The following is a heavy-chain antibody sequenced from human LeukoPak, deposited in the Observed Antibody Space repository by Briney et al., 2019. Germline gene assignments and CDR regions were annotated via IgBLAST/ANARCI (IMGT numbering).Heavy chain of an antibody. CDR1: GFTFSSYA. J-gene: IGHJ4*02. CDR2: ISGSGGST. V-gene: IGHV3-23*01. Sequence: PGGSLRLSCAASGFTFSSYAMSWVRQAPGKGLEWVSAISGSGGSTYYADSVKGRFTISRDNSKNTLYLQMTSLRAGDTAVYYCAKLPFSYYYDSSGYWGDYFDYWGQGTLVTVSS. D-gene: IGHD3-22*01. CDR3: AKLPFSYYYDSSGYWGDYFDY.